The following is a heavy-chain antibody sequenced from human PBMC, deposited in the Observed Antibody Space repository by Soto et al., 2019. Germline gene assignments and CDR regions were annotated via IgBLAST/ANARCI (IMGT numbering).Heavy chain of an antibody. CDR3: ATSLVTSRTRVDY. D-gene: IGHD1-26*01. V-gene: IGHV4-31*03. CDR2: IYYTGST. CDR1: GGSIYTGGFY. J-gene: IGHJ4*02. Sequence: PSETLSLTCTVSGGSIYTGGFYWSWIRQLPGKGLEWLGYIYYTGSTQYTPSLKSRLTISTDTSDNQFSLRLTSVTAADTAVYYCATSLVTSRTRVDYWGKGTLVTVSS.